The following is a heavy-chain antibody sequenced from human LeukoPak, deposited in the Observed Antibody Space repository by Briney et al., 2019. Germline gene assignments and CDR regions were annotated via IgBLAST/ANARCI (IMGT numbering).Heavy chain of an antibody. Sequence: PSETLSLTCTVSGGSISSSSNYRGSIRQPPGTGLDWIGSIYYSGDTYYNPSLKSRRVTISVDTSKTLFSLRLSSVNAADTAVYYCARHQWHYYYYMGVWGKGSTVTVSS. D-gene: IGHD6-19*01. CDR2: IYYSGDT. J-gene: IGHJ6*03. CDR1: GGSISSSSNY. V-gene: IGHV4-39*01. CDR3: ARHQWHYYYYMGV.